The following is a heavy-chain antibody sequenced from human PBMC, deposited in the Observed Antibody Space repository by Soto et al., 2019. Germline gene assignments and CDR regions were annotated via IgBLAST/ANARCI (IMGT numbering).Heavy chain of an antibody. Sequence: SETMCLTCTVSGGSSSGYGCSWIRQTPGKGLGWVGYIYSNGVTRYNPSLKGRVTISVDTSKNQFSLKLSSVTAADTAVYYCARLGYYDFWSPDSTSDYWGQGTLVPVS. CDR1: GGSSSGYG. CDR3: ARLGYYDFWSPDSTSDY. J-gene: IGHJ4*02. D-gene: IGHD3-3*01. CDR2: IYSNGVT. V-gene: IGHV4-4*08.